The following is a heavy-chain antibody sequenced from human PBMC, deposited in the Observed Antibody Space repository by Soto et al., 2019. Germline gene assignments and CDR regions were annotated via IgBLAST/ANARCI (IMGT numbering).Heavy chain of an antibody. V-gene: IGHV1-3*01. J-gene: IGHJ3*02. D-gene: IGHD1-26*01. Sequence: ASVKVSCKASGYTFTSYSMHWVRQAPGQRLEWMGWINGGSGKTKYSKKFQGRVTIARDTSASTAYMEVSSLRSEDTAVYYCARYSGNYQEAFDIWGQGTMVTVSS. CDR1: GYTFTSYS. CDR3: ARYSGNYQEAFDI. CDR2: INGGSGKT.